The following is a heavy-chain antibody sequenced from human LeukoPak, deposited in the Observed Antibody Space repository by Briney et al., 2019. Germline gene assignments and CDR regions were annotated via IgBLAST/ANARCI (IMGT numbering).Heavy chain of an antibody. J-gene: IGHJ6*02. CDR1: GFTFSSYG. CDR2: ISYDGSNK. Sequence: GGSLRLSCAASGFTFSSYGMHWVRQAPGKGLEWVAVISYDGSNKYYADSVKGRFTISRDNSKNTLYLQMNSLRAEDMAVYYCAKDLRGKEPNYGMDVWGQGTTVTVSS. D-gene: IGHD1-14*01. CDR3: AKDLRGKEPNYGMDV. V-gene: IGHV3-30*18.